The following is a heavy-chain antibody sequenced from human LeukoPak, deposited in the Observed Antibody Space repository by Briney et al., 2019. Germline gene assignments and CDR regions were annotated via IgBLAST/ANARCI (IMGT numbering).Heavy chain of an antibody. CDR3: AKLYGDYDY. CDR1: GFTFSSYS. Sequence: GGSLRLSCAASGFTFSSYSMHWVRQAPGKGLEWVAVISYDGSNKYYADSVKGRFTISRDNSKNTLYLQMISLRAEDTALFYCAKLYGDYDYWGRGTLVTVSS. V-gene: IGHV3-30*18. J-gene: IGHJ4*02. CDR2: ISYDGSNK. D-gene: IGHD4-17*01.